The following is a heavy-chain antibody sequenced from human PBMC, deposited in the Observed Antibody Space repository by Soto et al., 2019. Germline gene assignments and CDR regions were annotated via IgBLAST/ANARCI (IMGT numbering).Heavy chain of an antibody. V-gene: IGHV4-34*01. CDR3: AESRDGYNRRMWHDFDI. J-gene: IGHJ3*02. Sequence: SETLSLTCAVYGVSFSGYYWIWIRQPPGKGLEWIGQINHSGSTNYKPSLTRRLTISVDTPKHQFSLKLSSVTAADTAVYYCAESRDGYNRRMWHDFDIWGQGTMVT. CDR2: INHSGST. D-gene: IGHD5-12*01. CDR1: GVSFSGYY.